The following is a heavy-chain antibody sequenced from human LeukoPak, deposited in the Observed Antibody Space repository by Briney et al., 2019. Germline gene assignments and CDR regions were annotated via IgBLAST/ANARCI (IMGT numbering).Heavy chain of an antibody. J-gene: IGHJ5*02. CDR1: GFTFSSYA. CDR3: AVDEGQGGGSGIWFDP. V-gene: IGHV3-23*01. D-gene: IGHD2-15*01. Sequence: GGSLRLSCAASGFTFSSYALTWVRQAPGKGLEWVSTISTSGGNTYHADSVRGRFTISRDNSEDTLYLQMNSLRAEDTAVYYCAVDEGQGGGSGIWFDPWGQGTLVTVSS. CDR2: ISTSGGNT.